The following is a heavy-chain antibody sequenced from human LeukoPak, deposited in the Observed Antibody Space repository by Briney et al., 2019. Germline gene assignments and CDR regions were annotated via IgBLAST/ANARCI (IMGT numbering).Heavy chain of an antibody. D-gene: IGHD2-2*01. V-gene: IGHV1-69*13. CDR2: IIPIFGTA. Sequence: ASVKVSCKASRGTFSSYAISWVRQAPGQGPEWMGGIIPIFGTANYAQKFQGRVTITADESTSTAYMELSSLRSEDTAVYYCARDARHRYCSSTSCYRGWLDPWGQGTLVTVSS. CDR3: ARDARHRYCSSTSCYRGWLDP. CDR1: RGTFSSYA. J-gene: IGHJ5*02.